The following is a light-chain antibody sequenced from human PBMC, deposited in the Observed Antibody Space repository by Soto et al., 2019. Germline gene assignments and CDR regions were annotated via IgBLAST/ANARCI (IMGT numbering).Light chain of an antibody. CDR3: QQYESSPLT. V-gene: IGKV3-20*01. CDR2: RAS. CDR1: QGVSSSF. Sequence: EIVLTQSPDTLSLSPGERATLSCRASQGVSSSFLAWYQQKPGQAPMLLIYRASSRATGIPDRFTGSGSWTDFTLPISSLEPEDFAVYYCQQYESSPLTFGGGAKVEIK. J-gene: IGKJ4*01.